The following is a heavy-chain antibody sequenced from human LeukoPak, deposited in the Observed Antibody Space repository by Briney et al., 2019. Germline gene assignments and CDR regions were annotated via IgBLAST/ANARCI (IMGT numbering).Heavy chain of an antibody. V-gene: IGHV3-30*02. CDR1: GFTFSSYG. Sequence: GGSLRLSCAASGFTFSSYGMHWVRQAPGKGLEWVAFIRYDGSNKYYADSVKGRFTISRDNSKNTLYLQMNSLRAEDTAVYYCARGLETYYYDSSGFNDAFDIWGQGTMVTVSS. J-gene: IGHJ3*02. CDR2: IRYDGSNK. D-gene: IGHD3-22*01. CDR3: ARGLETYYYDSSGFNDAFDI.